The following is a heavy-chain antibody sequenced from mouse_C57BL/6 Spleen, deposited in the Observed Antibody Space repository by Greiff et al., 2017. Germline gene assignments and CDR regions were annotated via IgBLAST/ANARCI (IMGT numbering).Heavy chain of an antibody. CDR3: ARHEWYGNVSSWDFEV. CDR1: GFTFSSYG. J-gene: IGHJ1*03. V-gene: IGHV5-6*01. Sequence: EVHLVESGGDLVKPGGSLKLSCAASGFTFSSYGMSWVRQTPDKRLEWVATISSGGSYTYYPDSVKGRFTISRDNAKNTLYLQMSSLKSEDTAMYYCARHEWYGNVSSWDFEVWGTGTTGTDSS. CDR2: ISSGGSYT. D-gene: IGHD2-10*02.